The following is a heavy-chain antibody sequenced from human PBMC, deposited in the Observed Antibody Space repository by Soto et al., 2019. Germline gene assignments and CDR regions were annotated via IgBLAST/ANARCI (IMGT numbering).Heavy chain of an antibody. V-gene: IGHV3-23*01. CDR1: GFTFSSYA. J-gene: IGHJ3*02. CDR3: ATTANSWFSAFDI. CDR2: ISGSGGTT. Sequence: GGSLRLSGAPSGFTFSSYAMSWVPQAPGKGLELVSAISGSGGTTYYADSVTGRFTFSRANSKNTPHLQMNSLSAADTAVYSCATTANSWFSAFDIWGKGPMVTIAS. D-gene: IGHD6-13*01.